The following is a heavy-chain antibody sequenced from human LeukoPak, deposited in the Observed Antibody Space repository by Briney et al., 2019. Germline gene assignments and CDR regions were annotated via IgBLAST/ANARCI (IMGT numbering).Heavy chain of an antibody. CDR1: GGSTSSSNYY. CDR3: ARGPTYQPIDY. CDR2: IHYSETT. V-gene: IGHV4-39*02. D-gene: IGHD2-2*01. Sequence: RPSETLSLTCTVSGGSTSSSNYYWGWIRQPPGKGLEWIASIHYSETTYYNPSLKSRVTISVDTSKNHFSLKLSSVTAADTAVYYCARGPTYQPIDYWGQGTLVTVSS. J-gene: IGHJ4*02.